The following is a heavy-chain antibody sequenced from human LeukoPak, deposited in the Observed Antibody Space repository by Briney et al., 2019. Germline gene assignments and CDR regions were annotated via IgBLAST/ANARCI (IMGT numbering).Heavy chain of an antibody. CDR3: AKCGNSGCHLIDY. V-gene: IGHV3-23*01. D-gene: IGHD5-12*01. Sequence: PGGSLRLSCAASGFTFTTNAMSWVRQAPGKGLEWVSAISGRTGATYYADSEKGRFTISRDNSKSTLYLQMDSLRAVDTAVYYCAKCGNSGCHLIDYWGQGTLVTVSS. CDR2: ISGRTGAT. CDR1: GFTFTTNA. J-gene: IGHJ4*02.